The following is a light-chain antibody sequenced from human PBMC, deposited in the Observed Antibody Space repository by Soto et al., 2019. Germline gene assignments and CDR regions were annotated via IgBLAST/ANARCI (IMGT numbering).Light chain of an antibody. CDR1: QSVSRF. V-gene: IGKV3-11*01. Sequence: EIVLTQSPATLSLSPGEGAALSCRASQSVSRFLAWYQQKPGQAPRLLIYGASNRATGIPTRFSGRGSGTDFTLTISSLEAEDFAVYYCHQRSTWPLTFGGGTKVEIK. CDR3: HQRSTWPLT. J-gene: IGKJ4*01. CDR2: GAS.